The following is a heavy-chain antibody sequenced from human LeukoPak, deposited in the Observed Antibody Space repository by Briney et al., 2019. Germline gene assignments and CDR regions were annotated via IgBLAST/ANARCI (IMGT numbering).Heavy chain of an antibody. V-gene: IGHV3-21*01. CDR1: GFTFSSYS. Sequence: GGSLRLSCAASGFTFSSYSMNWVRQAPGKGLEWVSSISSSSSYIYYADSVKGRFTISRDNAKNSLYLQMNSLRAEDTAVYYCARGYCSSTSCPKAFDIWGQGTMVTVSS. CDR3: ARGYCSSTSCPKAFDI. CDR2: ISSSSSYI. J-gene: IGHJ3*02. D-gene: IGHD2-2*01.